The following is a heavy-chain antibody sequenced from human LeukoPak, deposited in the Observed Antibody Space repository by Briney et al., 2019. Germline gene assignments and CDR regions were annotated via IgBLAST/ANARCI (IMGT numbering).Heavy chain of an antibody. Sequence: PSETLSLTCTVSGGSISSSSYYWGWIRQPPGKGPEWIGSIYYVGDTYHNPSLKSRVTISVDTSENQFSLKLSSVTAAETAVYYCVRLSGSNYSPVDYWGQGTLVTVSS. V-gene: IGHV4-39*01. D-gene: IGHD1-26*01. J-gene: IGHJ4*02. CDR2: IYYVGDT. CDR3: VRLSGSNYSPVDY. CDR1: GGSISSSSYY.